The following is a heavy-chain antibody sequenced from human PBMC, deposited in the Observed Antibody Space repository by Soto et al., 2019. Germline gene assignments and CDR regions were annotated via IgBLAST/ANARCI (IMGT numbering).Heavy chain of an antibody. Sequence: EVQRVESGGGLVQPRGSMKLSCAASGFTFSGSSIHWVRQAYGKGLKWIGRIRSKTNSYATAYAASVISRVTISRDDSKNTAYLPMSGLKTGDPAVDCCYTPMVLGLTRTRSRLASWGQGTLVTVSS. D-gene: IGHD3-10*01. CDR3: YTPMVLGLTRTRSRLAS. CDR1: GFTFSGSS. CDR2: IRSKTNSYAT. V-gene: IGHV3-73*02. J-gene: IGHJ5*01.